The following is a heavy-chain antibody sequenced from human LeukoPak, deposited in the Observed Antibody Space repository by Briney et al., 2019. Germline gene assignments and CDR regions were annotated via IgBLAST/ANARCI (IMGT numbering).Heavy chain of an antibody. D-gene: IGHD3-10*01. CDR1: GGTFSSYA. CDR2: IIPILGTA. Sequence: SVKVSCKASGGTFSSYAISWVRQAPGQGLEWMGGIIPILGTANYAQKFQGRVTITADESTSTAYMELSSLRSEDTAVYYCARVLWFGELLYHFDYWGQGTLVTVSS. CDR3: ARVLWFGELLYHFDY. J-gene: IGHJ4*02. V-gene: IGHV1-69*13.